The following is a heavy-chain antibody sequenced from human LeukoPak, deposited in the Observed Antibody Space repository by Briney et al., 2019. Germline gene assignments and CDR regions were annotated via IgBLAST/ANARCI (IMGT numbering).Heavy chain of an antibody. V-gene: IGHV4-59*01. CDR2: IYYSGST. Sequence: SETLSLTCTVSGGSISSYYWSWIRQPPGKGLEWIGYIYYSGSTNYNPSLKGRVTISVDTSKNQFSLKLSSVTAADTAVYYCARDARQSYCSSTSCYAHYCYYGMDVWGQGTTVTVSS. J-gene: IGHJ6*02. CDR1: GGSISSYY. CDR3: ARDARQSYCSSTSCYAHYCYYGMDV. D-gene: IGHD2-2*01.